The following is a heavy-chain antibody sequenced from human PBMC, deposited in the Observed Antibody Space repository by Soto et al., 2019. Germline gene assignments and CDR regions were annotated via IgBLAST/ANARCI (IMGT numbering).Heavy chain of an antibody. V-gene: IGHV3-23*01. CDR2: CSRSNGVA. D-gene: IGHD1-1*01. CDR1: GFTFSHYT. CDR3: STGGLHGYIVGALGYFHQ. J-gene: IGHJ4*02. Sequence: EVQMLESGGYLVQPGGSLRVSCAAGFTFSHYTMVWVRHAPGRGLGWVAGCSRSNGVAYYADSVKGRFTISRDDSKNTVLLQMNSRRAEDTTVYYCSTGGLHGYIVGALGYFHQCGQGTLVTVSS.